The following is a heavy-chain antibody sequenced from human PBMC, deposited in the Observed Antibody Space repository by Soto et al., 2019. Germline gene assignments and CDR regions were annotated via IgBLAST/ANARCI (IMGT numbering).Heavy chain of an antibody. CDR2: ISWNSGSI. D-gene: IGHD5-18*01. CDR3: AKDMTPDTATPEDAFDI. Sequence: EVQLVESGGGLVQPGRSLRLSCAASGFTFDDYAMHWVRQAPGKGLEWVSGISWNSGSIGYADSVKGRFTISRDNAKNSLYLQMNSLRAEDTALYYCAKDMTPDTATPEDAFDIWGQGTMVTVSS. CDR1: GFTFDDYA. J-gene: IGHJ3*02. V-gene: IGHV3-9*01.